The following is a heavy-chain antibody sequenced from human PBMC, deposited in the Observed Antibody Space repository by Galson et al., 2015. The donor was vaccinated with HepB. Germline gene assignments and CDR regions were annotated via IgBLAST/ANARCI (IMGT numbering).Heavy chain of an antibody. J-gene: IGHJ3*02. D-gene: IGHD3-22*01. Sequence: SVKVSCKASGYTFTSYGISWVRQAPGQGLEWMGWISAYNGNTNYAQKLQGRVTMTTDTSTSTAYMELRSLRSDDTAVYYCARDFFPRDYYDSSGDAFDIWGQGTMVTVSS. V-gene: IGHV1-18*01. CDR1: GYTFTSYG. CDR3: ARDFFPRDYYDSSGDAFDI. CDR2: ISAYNGNT.